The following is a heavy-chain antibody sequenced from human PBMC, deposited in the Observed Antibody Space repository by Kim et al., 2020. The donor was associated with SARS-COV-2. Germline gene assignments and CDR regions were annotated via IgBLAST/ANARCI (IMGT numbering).Heavy chain of an antibody. CDR3: ARDWGKGFCSGGSCLPGY. J-gene: IGHJ4*02. CDR2: IWYDGSYN. Sequence: GGSLRLSCRSSGFSFSSYAMHWVRQAPGKGLEWVAIIWYDGSYNFYADSVEGRFTISRDNSKSTVYLEMNSLRAEDTAVYYCARDWGKGFCSGGSCLPGYWGQGTLVTVSS. CDR1: GFSFSSYA. D-gene: IGHD2-15*01. V-gene: IGHV3-33*01.